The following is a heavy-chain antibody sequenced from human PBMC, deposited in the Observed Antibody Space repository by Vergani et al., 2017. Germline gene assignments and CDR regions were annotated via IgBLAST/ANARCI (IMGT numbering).Heavy chain of an antibody. Sequence: EVRLVESGGGLVQPGGSLRLSCAASGFSFSTSEMNWVRQAPGKGLEWVSYISSSAYTIYYADSVKGRFTISRDNAKNSLYLQMNSLRAEDTAVYYCARECETWSGYYTGYYYYYMDVWGQGTTVTVSS. D-gene: IGHD3-3*01. V-gene: IGHV3-48*03. CDR2: ISSSAYTI. CDR1: GFSFSTSE. J-gene: IGHJ6*03. CDR3: ARECETWSGYYTGYYYYYMDV.